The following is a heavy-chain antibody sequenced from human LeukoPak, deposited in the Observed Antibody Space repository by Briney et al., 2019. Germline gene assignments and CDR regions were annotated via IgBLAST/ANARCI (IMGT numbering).Heavy chain of an antibody. CDR2: MNPNSGNT. J-gene: IGHJ4*02. CDR3: ARSSVGARRRIDY. CDR1: GYTFTSYD. V-gene: IGHV1-8*01. D-gene: IGHD1-26*01. Sequence: ASVKVSCKASGYTFTSYDINWVRQAAGQGLEWMGWMNPNSGNTGYAQKFQGRVTMTRSASINTAYMELSSLTSDDTAVYYCARSSVGARRRIDYWGQGTLVTVSS.